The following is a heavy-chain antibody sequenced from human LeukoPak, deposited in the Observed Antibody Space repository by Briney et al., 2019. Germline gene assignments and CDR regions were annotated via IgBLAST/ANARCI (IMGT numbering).Heavy chain of an antibody. D-gene: IGHD3-16*02. CDR3: ARDRDYVWGSYRSHAFDI. CDR2: ISYDGSNK. CDR1: GFTFSSYA. V-gene: IGHV3-30-3*01. Sequence: PGGSLRLSCAASGFTFSSYAMSWVRQAPGKGLEWVAVISYDGSNKYYADSVKGRFTISRDNSKNTLYLQMNSLRAEDTAVYYCARDRDYVWGSYRSHAFDIWGQGTMVTVSS. J-gene: IGHJ3*02.